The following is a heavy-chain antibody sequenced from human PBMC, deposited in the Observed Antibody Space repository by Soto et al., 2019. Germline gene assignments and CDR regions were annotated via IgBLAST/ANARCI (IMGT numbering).Heavy chain of an antibody. CDR1: GVSISSSSYY. V-gene: IGHV4-39*01. Sequence: PSETLSLTCTVSGVSISSSSYYWGWIRQPPGKGLEWIGSIYYSGSTYYNPSLKSRVTISVDTSKNQFSLKLSSVTAADTAVYYCARRRRSYYYYYGMDVWGQGTTVTVSS. CDR3: ARRRRSYYYYYGMDV. J-gene: IGHJ6*02. CDR2: IYYSGST. D-gene: IGHD6-25*01.